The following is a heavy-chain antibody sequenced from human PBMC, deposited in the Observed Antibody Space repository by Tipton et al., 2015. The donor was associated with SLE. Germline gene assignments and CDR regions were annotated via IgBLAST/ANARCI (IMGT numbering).Heavy chain of an antibody. Sequence: LRLSCIVSGDSISSSSYYWGWIRQPPGKGLEWVGTVYYTGNTFYNPSLKSRVTISVDTSKNQFSLRLTSVTAADTAVYYCGRAIGVHYFHVWGQGTLVTVSS. V-gene: IGHV4-39*07. J-gene: IGHJ4*02. D-gene: IGHD2-21*01. CDR3: GRAIGVHYFHV. CDR2: VYYTGNT. CDR1: GDSISSSSYY.